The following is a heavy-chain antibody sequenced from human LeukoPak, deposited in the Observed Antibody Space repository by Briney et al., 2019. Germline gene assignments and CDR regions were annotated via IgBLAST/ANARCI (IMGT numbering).Heavy chain of an antibody. D-gene: IGHD3-16*01. V-gene: IGHV1-18*01. CDR1: GYTFMSHG. J-gene: IGHJ3*02. Sequence: ASVKVSCKAYGYTFMSHGMSWVRQAPGQGLEWMGWISGSSSNTNYAQRLQGRVTMTTDTSTTTAYMELRSLRSDDTAVYYCARATGTWGHDGFDIWGQGTMVTVSS. CDR2: ISGSSSNT. CDR3: ARATGTWGHDGFDI.